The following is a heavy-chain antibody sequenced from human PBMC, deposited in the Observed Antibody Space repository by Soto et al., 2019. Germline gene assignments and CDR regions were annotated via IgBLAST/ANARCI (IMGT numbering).Heavy chain of an antibody. CDR1: GYTFRSYA. Sequence: EVQLLESGGGLVQPGGSLRLSCAASGYTFRSYAMSWVRQAPGKGLEWVSVISGSGGSTYYADSVKGRFTISRDNSKNTLYLQMNSLRAEDTAVYYCAREYSSSWYWEAFDIWGQGTMVTVSS. J-gene: IGHJ3*02. D-gene: IGHD6-13*01. V-gene: IGHV3-23*01. CDR2: ISGSGGST. CDR3: AREYSSSWYWEAFDI.